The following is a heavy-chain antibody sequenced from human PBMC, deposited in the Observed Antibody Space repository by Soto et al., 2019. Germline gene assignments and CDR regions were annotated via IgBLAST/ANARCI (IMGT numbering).Heavy chain of an antibody. V-gene: IGHV3-30*18. CDR1: GFTFGSYG. D-gene: IGHD1-1*01. Sequence: QVQLVESGGGVVQPGRSLRLSCAASGFTFGSYGMHWVRQAPGKGLEWVTVISYDGKVAYYADSVKGRFTISRDNSKNTLYLQMNSLRTEDTAMYYCAKEGPITNWYFDYWGQGTLVTVSS. CDR3: AKEGPITNWYFDY. CDR2: ISYDGKVA. J-gene: IGHJ4*02.